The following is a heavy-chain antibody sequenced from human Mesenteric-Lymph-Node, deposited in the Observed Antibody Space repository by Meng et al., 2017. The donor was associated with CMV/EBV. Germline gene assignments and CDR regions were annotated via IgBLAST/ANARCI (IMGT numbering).Heavy chain of an antibody. CDR3: TKDGGSGWLASYYFDY. J-gene: IGHJ4*02. V-gene: IGHV3-30*18. D-gene: IGHD5-24*01. Sequence: LSLTCAASGFTFSSYGMHWVRQAPGKGLEWVAFIPYDGSNKYYADSVKGRFTISRDNSKNTLYLEMNSLRAEDTALYYCTKDGGSGWLASYYFDYWGQGTLVTVSS. CDR2: IPYDGSNK. CDR1: GFTFSSYG.